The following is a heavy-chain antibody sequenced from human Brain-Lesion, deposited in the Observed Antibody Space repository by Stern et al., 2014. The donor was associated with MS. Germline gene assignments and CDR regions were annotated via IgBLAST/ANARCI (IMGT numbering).Heavy chain of an antibody. CDR3: ARHMGEGLSIDY. CDR2: IDPSDSNP. CDR1: GYSLTSDW. Sequence: EVQLVESGAEVKKPGESLRISCQGSGYSLTSDWISWVRQMPGKGLEWMGRIDPSDSNPNYSPSFQGHVTISADKSINTAYLDWRSLKASDTAMYYCARHMGEGLSIDYWGQGTLVTVSS. D-gene: IGHD3-16*01. J-gene: IGHJ4*02. V-gene: IGHV5-10-1*03.